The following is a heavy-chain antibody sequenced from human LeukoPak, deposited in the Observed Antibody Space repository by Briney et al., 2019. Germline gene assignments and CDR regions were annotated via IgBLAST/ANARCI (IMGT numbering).Heavy chain of an antibody. CDR2: ISAYNGNT. CDR3: ARYYYDSSGYPEPFDY. D-gene: IGHD3-22*01. J-gene: IGHJ4*02. Sequence: ASVKVSCKASNYTFTTYGISWVRQAPGQGLEWMGWISAYNGNTNYAQKLQGRVTMTTDTSTSTAYMELRSLRSDDTAVYYCARYYYDSSGYPEPFDYWGQGTLVTVSS. CDR1: NYTFTTYG. V-gene: IGHV1-18*01.